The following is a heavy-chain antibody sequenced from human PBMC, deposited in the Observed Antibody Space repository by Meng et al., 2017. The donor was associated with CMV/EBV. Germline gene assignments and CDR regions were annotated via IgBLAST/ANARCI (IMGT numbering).Heavy chain of an antibody. D-gene: IGHD2-2*01. CDR1: FRGSY. Sequence: FRGSYWRWIRQPPGKGLEWMGEINHSGGTNYNPSLKSRVTISVDTSKNQFSLKLSSVTAADTAVYYCGRGWGADIVVVPAAQKIFDYWGQGTLVTVSS. CDR2: INHSGGT. V-gene: IGHV4-34*01. J-gene: IGHJ4*02. CDR3: GRGWGADIVVVPAAQKIFDY.